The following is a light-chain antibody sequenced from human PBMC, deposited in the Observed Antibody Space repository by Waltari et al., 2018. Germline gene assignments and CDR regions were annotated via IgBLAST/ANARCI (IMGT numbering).Light chain of an antibody. Sequence: DIVMTQTPLSLSVTPGEPASISCRSSQSLLHSNGNTYLYWYLQKPGQPPRLLIYRVSNRLSGGPDRFSGSGSGTDFTLKISRVEAEDVGVYYCMQALQAPPTFGQGTKVEI. V-gene: IGKV2-29*02. CDR3: MQALQAPPT. J-gene: IGKJ1*01. CDR2: RVS. CDR1: QSLLHSNGNTY.